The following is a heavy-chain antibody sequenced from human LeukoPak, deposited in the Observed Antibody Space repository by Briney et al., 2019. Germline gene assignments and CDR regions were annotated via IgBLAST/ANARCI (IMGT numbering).Heavy chain of an antibody. CDR1: GFTVSSNS. CDR2: IYSGGNT. CDR3: AELGITMIGGV. J-gene: IGHJ6*04. Sequence: GGSLRLSCTVSGFTVSSNSMSWVRQAPGKGLEWVSFIYSGGNTHNSDSVKGRFTISRDNAKNSLYLQMNSLRAEDTAVYYCAELGITMIGGVWGKGTTVTISS. D-gene: IGHD3-10*02. V-gene: IGHV3-66*01.